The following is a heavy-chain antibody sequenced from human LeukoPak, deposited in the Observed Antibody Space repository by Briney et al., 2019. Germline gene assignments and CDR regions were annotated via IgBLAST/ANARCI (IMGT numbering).Heavy chain of an antibody. J-gene: IGHJ4*02. CDR2: IYSGGST. CDR3: AKDAFCTSTNCYASYFDY. Sequence: GSLRLSCAASGFTVSSNYMSWVRQAPGKGLEWVSVIYSGGSTYYADSVKGRFTISRDNSKNTLYLQMNSLRAEDTAVYYCAKDAFCTSTNCYASYFDYWGQGTLVTVSS. CDR1: GFTVSSNY. V-gene: IGHV3-53*01. D-gene: IGHD2-2*01.